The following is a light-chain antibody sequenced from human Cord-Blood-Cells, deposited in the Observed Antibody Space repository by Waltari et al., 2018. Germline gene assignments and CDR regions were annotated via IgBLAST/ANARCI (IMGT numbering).Light chain of an antibody. CDR2: GKN. J-gene: IGLJ1*01. V-gene: IGLV3-19*01. CDR1: SLRSYY. Sequence: SSELTQDPAVSVALGQTVRITCQGDSLRSYYASWYQQKPGQAPVVVVYGKNNRPSGIPDRFSGSSSGNTAPLTITGAQAEDEADYYCNSRDSSGNHLVFGTGTKVTVL. CDR3: NSRDSSGNHLV.